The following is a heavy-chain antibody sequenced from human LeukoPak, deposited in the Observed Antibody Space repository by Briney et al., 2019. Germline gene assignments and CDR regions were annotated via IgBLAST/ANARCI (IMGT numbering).Heavy chain of an antibody. CDR1: GGSISSGSYY. J-gene: IGHJ6*03. CDR3: ARDHEYCSGGSCYWTNHHYYYYMDV. D-gene: IGHD2-15*01. CDR2: IYTSGST. V-gene: IGHV4-61*02. Sequence: SQTLSLTCTVSGGSISSGSYYWSWIRQPAGKGLEWIGRIYTSGSTNYNPSLKSRVTISVDTSKNQFSLKLSSVTAADTAVYYCARDHEYCSGGSCYWTNHHYYYYMDVWGKGTTVTVSS.